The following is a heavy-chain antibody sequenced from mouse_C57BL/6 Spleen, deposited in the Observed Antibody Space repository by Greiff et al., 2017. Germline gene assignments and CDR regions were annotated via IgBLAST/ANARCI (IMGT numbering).Heavy chain of an antibody. J-gene: IGHJ2*01. Sequence: EVQGVESGGGLVQPGGSMKLSCVASGFTFSNYWMNWVRQSPEKGLEWVAQIRLKSDNYATHYAESVKGRFTISRDDSKSSVYLQMNNLRAEDTGIYYCTWYYGSPFDYWGQGTTLTVSS. V-gene: IGHV6-3*01. CDR1: GFTFSNYW. D-gene: IGHD1-1*01. CDR2: IRLKSDNYAT. CDR3: TWYYGSPFDY.